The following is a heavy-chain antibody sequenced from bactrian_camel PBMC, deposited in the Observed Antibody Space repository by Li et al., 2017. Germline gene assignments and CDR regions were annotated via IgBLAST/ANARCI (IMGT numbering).Heavy chain of an antibody. CDR2: IRRDGGET. Sequence: HVQLVESGGGSVQAGGSLRLSCKVSGHSRGSNCVGWYRLPPGRAPAEREGIAAIRRDGGETWYAASVRGRFTISRDSAKNTVYLQMNILKPEDTAMYYCAAARVIRWSGVCLMETIDYGYWGQGTQVTVS. CDR3: AAARVIRWSGVCLMETIDYGY. J-gene: IGHJ6*01. CDR1: GHSRGSNC. V-gene: IGHV3S45*01. D-gene: IGHD1*01.